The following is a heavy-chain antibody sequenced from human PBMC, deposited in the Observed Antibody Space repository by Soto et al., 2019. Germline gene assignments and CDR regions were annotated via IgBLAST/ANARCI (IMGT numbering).Heavy chain of an antibody. J-gene: IGHJ4*02. D-gene: IGHD2-15*01. CDR1: GNSFTSYW. Sequence: LGESLKISCKGSGNSFTSYWIGWVRQVPGKGLEWMGIIYPGDSHARYSPSFQGQVTISADKSISTAYLQWSSLKASDTAMYYCARRTVVAPYYFDYWGQGTLVTVSS. V-gene: IGHV5-51*01. CDR2: IYPGDSHA. CDR3: ARRTVVAPYYFDY.